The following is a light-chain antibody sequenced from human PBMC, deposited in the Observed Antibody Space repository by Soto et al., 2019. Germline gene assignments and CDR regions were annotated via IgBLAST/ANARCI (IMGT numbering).Light chain of an antibody. V-gene: IGKV3-11*01. CDR1: QRVSGD. Sequence: EIVLTQSPATLSLSPGERATLSCRASQRVSGDFAWYQQRPGQAPRLLIYDASTRATGIPVRFSGSESGTEFTLTISNLEAEDSAVYHCQQRSNTPRTFGEGTKVDIK. CDR3: QQRSNTPRT. CDR2: DAS. J-gene: IGKJ4*01.